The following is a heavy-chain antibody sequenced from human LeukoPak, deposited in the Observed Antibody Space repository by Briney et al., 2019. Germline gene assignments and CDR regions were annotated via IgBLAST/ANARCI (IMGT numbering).Heavy chain of an antibody. V-gene: IGHV4-59*01. Sequence: SETLSLTCTVAGPSINSYYWSWVRQPPGKGLEWVGYTYHSGSTDYNPSLKSRVTISVDTSQNHFSLKLSSVTAADTAVYYCARSSRGTSDYYGMDVWGQGTTVTVSS. CDR3: ARSSRGTSDYYGMDV. CDR2: TYHSGST. D-gene: IGHD1-1*01. J-gene: IGHJ6*02. CDR1: GPSINSYY.